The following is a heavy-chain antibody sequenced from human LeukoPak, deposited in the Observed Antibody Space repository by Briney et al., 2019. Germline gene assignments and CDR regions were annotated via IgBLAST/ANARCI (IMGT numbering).Heavy chain of an antibody. CDR3: ARLYQQSKWKYYYYYMDV. J-gene: IGHJ6*03. CDR2: VFDSGST. V-gene: IGHV4-59*01. Sequence: SETLSLTCSVSGASFSTNSWSWVRQPPGRGLEWIGYVFDSGSTNYNPSLKSRVTISVDTSTKQFSLRLSSVTAADTAVYYCARLYQQSKWKYYYYYMDVWGKGTAVTVSS. D-gene: IGHD1-1*01. CDR1: GASFSTNS.